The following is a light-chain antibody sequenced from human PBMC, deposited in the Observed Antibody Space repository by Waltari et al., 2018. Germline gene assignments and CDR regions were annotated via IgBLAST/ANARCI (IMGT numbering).Light chain of an antibody. CDR3: QQYLSTPPT. Sequence: DIVMTQSPDSLAVSLGERATINCKSSQSVLYSSNNKNYLAWYQQKPGQPPKLLIYWACTRESGVPDRCSGSGSWTDFTLPISSLQAEEVAVYYCQQYLSTPPTFGQGTKVEIK. CDR2: WAC. CDR1: QSVLYSSNNKNY. J-gene: IGKJ1*01. V-gene: IGKV4-1*01.